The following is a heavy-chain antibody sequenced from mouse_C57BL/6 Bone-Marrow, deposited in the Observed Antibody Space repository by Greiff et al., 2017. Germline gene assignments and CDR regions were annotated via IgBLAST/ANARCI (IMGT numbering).Heavy chain of an antibody. CDR2: IDPENGDT. Sequence: VQLQQSGAELVRPGASVKLSCTASGFNIKDDYMHWVKQRPEQGLEWIGWIDPENGDTEYASKVPGKATITVDTSSNTADLQLSSLTSEDTAVYYCTRMAYWGQGTLVTVSA. V-gene: IGHV14-4*01. CDR1: GFNIKDDY. J-gene: IGHJ3*01. CDR3: TRMAY.